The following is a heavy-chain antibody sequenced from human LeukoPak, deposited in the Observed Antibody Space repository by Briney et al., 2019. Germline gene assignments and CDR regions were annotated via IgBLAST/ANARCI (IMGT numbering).Heavy chain of an antibody. J-gene: IGHJ4*02. CDR1: GFTFDDYG. CDR2: INWNGGST. D-gene: IGHD6-19*01. Sequence: PGGSLRLSCAASGFTFDDYGMTWVRQAPGKGLEWVSGINWNGGSTGYADSVKGRFTISRDNAKNSLYLRMNSLRAEDTALYYCARGSRALAVAGTGGYWGQGTLATVSS. V-gene: IGHV3-20*04. CDR3: ARGSRALAVAGTGGY.